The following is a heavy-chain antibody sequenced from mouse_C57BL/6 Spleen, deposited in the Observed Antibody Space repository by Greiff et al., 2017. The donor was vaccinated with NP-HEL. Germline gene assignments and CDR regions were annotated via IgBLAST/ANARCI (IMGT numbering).Heavy chain of an antibody. D-gene: IGHD4-1*01. CDR2: ISNGGGST. CDR3: ARGELGRFDY. V-gene: IGHV5-12*01. Sequence: EVQLVESGGGLVQPGGSLKLSCAASGFTFSDYYMYWVRQTPEKRLEWVAYISNGGGSTYYPDTVKGRFPISRDNAKNTLYLQMSRLKSEDTAMYYCARGELGRFDYWGQGTTLTVSS. CDR1: GFTFSDYY. J-gene: IGHJ2*01.